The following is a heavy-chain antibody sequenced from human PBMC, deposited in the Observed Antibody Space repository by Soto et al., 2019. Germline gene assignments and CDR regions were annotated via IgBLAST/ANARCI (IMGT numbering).Heavy chain of an antibody. Sequence: PGESLKISCKGSGYSFTSYWISWVRQMPGKGLEWMGRIDPSDSYTNYSPSFQGHVTISADKSISTAYLQWSSLKASDTAMYYCASSRVQDTCSGGAYYGMDGWGQGTTGTFAS. CDR1: GYSFTSYW. V-gene: IGHV5-10-1*01. D-gene: IGHD3-10*02. CDR2: IDPSDSYT. CDR3: ASSRVQDTCSGGAYYGMDG. J-gene: IGHJ6*02.